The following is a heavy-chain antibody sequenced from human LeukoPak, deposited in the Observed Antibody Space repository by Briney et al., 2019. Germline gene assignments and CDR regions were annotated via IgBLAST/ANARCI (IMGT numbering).Heavy chain of an antibody. D-gene: IGHD1-1*01. V-gene: IGHV3-21*01. Sequence: GGSLRLSCAASGFTFSSHSMNWVRQAPGKGLEWVSSISSSTTYKYYADSVKGRFTISRDNAKNSLYLQMNSLRAEDTAVYYCARGLKLEANWFDSWGQGTLVTVSP. CDR2: ISSSTTYK. CDR1: GFTFSSHS. J-gene: IGHJ5*01. CDR3: ARGLKLEANWFDS.